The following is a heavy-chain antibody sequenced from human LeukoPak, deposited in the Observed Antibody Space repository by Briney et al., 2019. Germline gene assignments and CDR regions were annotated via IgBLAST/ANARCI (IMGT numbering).Heavy chain of an antibody. J-gene: IGHJ3*02. V-gene: IGHV4-59*01. CDR3: ARDPFLDGGDAFDS. Sequence: PSETLSLTCTVSGDSISNYYWSWIRQPPGKGLEWIGCVYYSGSTNYNPSLKSRVTISVDTSKNQFSLKLNSVTAADTAVYYCARDPFLDGGDAFDSWGQGTMVTVSS. CDR1: GDSISNYY. D-gene: IGHD3-3*01. CDR2: VYYSGST.